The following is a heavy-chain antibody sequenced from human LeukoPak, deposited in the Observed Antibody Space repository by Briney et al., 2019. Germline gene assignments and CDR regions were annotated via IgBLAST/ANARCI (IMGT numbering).Heavy chain of an antibody. Sequence: SETLSLTCTVSGGSISSYYWSWIRQPPGKGLEWIGYIYYSGSTNYNPSLKSRVTISVDTSKNQFSLKLSFVTAADTAVYYCARAEVLPDFYDTSGGFDYWGQGTLVTVSS. J-gene: IGHJ4*02. CDR1: GGSISSYY. CDR3: ARAEVLPDFYDTSGGFDY. CDR2: IYYSGST. V-gene: IGHV4-59*01. D-gene: IGHD3-22*01.